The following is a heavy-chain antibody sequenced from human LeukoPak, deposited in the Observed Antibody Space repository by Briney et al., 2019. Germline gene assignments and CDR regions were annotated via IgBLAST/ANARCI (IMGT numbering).Heavy chain of an antibody. CDR2: ISGSGGST. CDR1: GFTFSSYA. Sequence: GGSLRLSCAASGFTFSSYAMSWVRQAPGKGLEWVSAISGSGGSTYYADSVKGRFIISRDNSKNTLYLQMNSLRAEDTAVYYCAKGDLGVVVPAALFDYWGQGTLVTVSS. D-gene: IGHD2-2*01. J-gene: IGHJ4*02. V-gene: IGHV3-23*01. CDR3: AKGDLGVVVPAALFDY.